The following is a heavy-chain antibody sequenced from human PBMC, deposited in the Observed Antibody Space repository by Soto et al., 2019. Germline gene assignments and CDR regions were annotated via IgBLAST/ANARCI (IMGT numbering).Heavy chain of an antibody. V-gene: IGHV3-30*03. Sequence: PGGSLRLSCAASGFTFISYGMHWVRQAPGKGLEWVAVISYDGSNKYYVDSVKGRFTISRDNAENSVYLQMNTLRAEDTAVYYCARDHIVATIVFEYWGLGTLVTVSS. CDR1: GFTFISYG. CDR2: ISYDGSNK. D-gene: IGHD5-12*01. CDR3: ARDHIVATIVFEY. J-gene: IGHJ4*02.